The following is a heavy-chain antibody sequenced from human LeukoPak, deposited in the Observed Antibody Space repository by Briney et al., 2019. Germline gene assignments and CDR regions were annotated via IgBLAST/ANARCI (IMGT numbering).Heavy chain of an antibody. CDR2: IRSKVYGGTT. CDR3: TSRDYDILTGYYNVDY. Sequence: RSLRLSGTPTGFTFVDYAMSSVRQGPGDGLEWGGFIRSKVYGGTTEYAASVKSRITISRDDSTNIAYQQMNSLTTEDTAVYYCTSRDYDILTGYYNVDYWGQGTLVTVSS. V-gene: IGHV3-49*04. CDR1: GFTFVDYA. J-gene: IGHJ4*02. D-gene: IGHD3-9*01.